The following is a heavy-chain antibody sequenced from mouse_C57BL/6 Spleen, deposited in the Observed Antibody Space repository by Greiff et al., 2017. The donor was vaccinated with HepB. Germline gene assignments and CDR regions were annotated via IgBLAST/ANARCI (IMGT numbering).Heavy chain of an antibody. CDR2: INPGSGGT. J-gene: IGHJ3*01. Sequence: VQLQQSGAELVRPGTSVKVSCKASGYAFTNYLIEWVKQRPGQGLEWIGVINPGSGGTNYNEKFKGKATLTADKSSSTAYMQLSSLTSEDSAGYFCARRTDAAWFAYWGQGTLVTVSA. CDR1: GYAFTNYL. V-gene: IGHV1-54*01. CDR3: ARRTDAAWFAY.